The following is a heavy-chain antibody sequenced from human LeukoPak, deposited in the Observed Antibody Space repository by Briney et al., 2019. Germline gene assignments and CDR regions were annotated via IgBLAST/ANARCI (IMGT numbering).Heavy chain of an antibody. CDR2: INTSDGGT. Sequence: ASVKVSCKASGYTFTSYYMHWVRQAPGQGLEWMGMINTSDGGTNYAQNFQGRVTMTRDTSTSTVYMELSSLGSGDTTVYYCAREIPGGNFDYWGQGTLVTVSS. CDR1: GYTFTSYY. J-gene: IGHJ4*02. D-gene: IGHD2-21*01. CDR3: AREIPGGNFDY. V-gene: IGHV1-46*01.